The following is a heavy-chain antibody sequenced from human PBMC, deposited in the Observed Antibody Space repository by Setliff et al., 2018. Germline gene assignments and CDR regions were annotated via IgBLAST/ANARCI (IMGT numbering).Heavy chain of an antibody. V-gene: IGHV4-38-2*01. J-gene: IGHJ3*02. D-gene: IGHD2-2*01. CDR1: GYSISSGFS. Sequence: PSETLSLTCAVSGYSISSGFSWVWIRQSPGKGLEWIGRILFSGDTYYNPSLNSRVTISADTSKNQFSLNLSSVTAADTAVYYCARGRMRGSCSGPSCTYDPFDIWGQGTPVTVS. CDR2: ILFSGDT. CDR3: ARGRMRGSCSGPSCTYDPFDI.